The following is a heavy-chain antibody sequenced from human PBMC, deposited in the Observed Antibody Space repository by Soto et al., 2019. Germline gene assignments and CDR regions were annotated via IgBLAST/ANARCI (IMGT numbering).Heavy chain of an antibody. D-gene: IGHD6-6*01. CDR3: AREVHQYSSSPEAYDAFDI. CDR2: ISSSGSTI. Sequence: QVQLVESGGGLVKPGGSLRRSCAASGFTFSDYYMSWIRQAPGKGLEWVSYISSSGSTIYYADSVKGRFTISRDNAKNSLYLQMNILRAEDTAVYYCAREVHQYSSSPEAYDAFDIWGQGTMVTVSS. CDR1: GFTFSDYY. J-gene: IGHJ3*02. V-gene: IGHV3-11*01.